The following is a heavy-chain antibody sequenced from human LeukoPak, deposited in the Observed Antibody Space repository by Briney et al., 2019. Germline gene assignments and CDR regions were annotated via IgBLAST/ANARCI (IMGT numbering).Heavy chain of an antibody. V-gene: IGHV3-7*01. Sequence: GGSLRLSCAASGFTFSSYWMSWVRQAPGKGLEWVANIKQDGSEKYYVDSVKGRFTISRDNAKNSPYLQMNSLRAKDTAVYYCARGDLYCTNGVCYTNYYYGMDVWGQGTTVTVSS. D-gene: IGHD2-8*01. J-gene: IGHJ6*02. CDR1: GFTFSSYW. CDR2: IKQDGSEK. CDR3: ARGDLYCTNGVCYTNYYYGMDV.